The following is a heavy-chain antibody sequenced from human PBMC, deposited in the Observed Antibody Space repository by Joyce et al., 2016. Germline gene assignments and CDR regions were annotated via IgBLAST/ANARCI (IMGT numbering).Heavy chain of an antibody. V-gene: IGHV3-30*04. J-gene: IGHJ4*02. Sequence: QLVESGGGVVQPGRSLRLSCAASGFTFNSYALHWVRQAPDKGLEWLAVISYDGVNTFYADSVKGRFTVSRDNTKNTLFLQMNSLRADDTAVFYCARASRYFDWLLPFDYWGQGTLVTVSS. CDR2: ISYDGVNT. D-gene: IGHD3-9*01. CDR3: ARASRYFDWLLPFDY. CDR1: GFTFNSYA.